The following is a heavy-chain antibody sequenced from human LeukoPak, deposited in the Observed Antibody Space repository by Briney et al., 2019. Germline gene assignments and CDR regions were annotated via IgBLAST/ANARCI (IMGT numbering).Heavy chain of an antibody. J-gene: IGHJ4*02. CDR2: ISYDGSNK. D-gene: IGHD3-10*01. Sequence: PGRSLRLSCAASGFTFSSYGMHWVRQAPGKGLEWVAVISYDGSNKYYADSVKGRFTISRDNSKNTLYLQMNSLRAEDTAVYYCARVGYDGSGSPREAVRYYFDYWGQGTLVTVSS. V-gene: IGHV3-30*03. CDR3: ARVGYDGSGSPREAVRYYFDY. CDR1: GFTFSSYG.